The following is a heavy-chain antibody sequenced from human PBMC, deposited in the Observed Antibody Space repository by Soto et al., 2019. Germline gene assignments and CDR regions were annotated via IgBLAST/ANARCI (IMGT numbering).Heavy chain of an antibody. Sequence: PGGSLRLSCAASGFTFDDYAMHWVRQAPEKGLEWVSGISWNSGSIGYADSVKGRFTISRDNAKNSLYLQMNSLRAEDTALYYCAKDMGYCSSTSCYERAYYYYGMDVWGQGTTVTVSS. CDR1: GFTFDDYA. CDR2: ISWNSGSI. V-gene: IGHV3-9*01. D-gene: IGHD2-2*01. CDR3: AKDMGYCSSTSCYERAYYYYGMDV. J-gene: IGHJ6*02.